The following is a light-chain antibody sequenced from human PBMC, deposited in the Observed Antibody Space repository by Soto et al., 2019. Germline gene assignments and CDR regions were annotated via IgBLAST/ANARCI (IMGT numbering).Light chain of an antibody. CDR1: QSISSSY. CDR2: GAS. CDR3: QQYGSSVKT. V-gene: IGKV3-20*01. J-gene: IGKJ1*01. Sequence: EVVWTQSPGTLSLSPGERATLSCRSSQSISSSYLAWYQQKPGQAPRLLIYGASSRATGIPDRFSGSGSGTDFTLTISRLEPEDFAVYFCQQYGSSVKTFGQGTKVDIK.